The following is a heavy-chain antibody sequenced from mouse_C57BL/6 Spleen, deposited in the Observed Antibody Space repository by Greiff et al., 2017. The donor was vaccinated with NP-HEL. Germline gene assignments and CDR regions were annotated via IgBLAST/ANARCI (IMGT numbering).Heavy chain of an antibody. CDR2: IDPSDSYT. Sequence: QVQLQQPGAELVRPGTSVKLSCKASGYTFTSYWMHWVKQRPGQGLEWIGVIDPSDSYTNYNQKFKGKATLTVDTSSSTAYMQLSSLTSEDSAVYYCARKDGSSYVDYWGKGTTLTVSS. V-gene: IGHV1-59*01. CDR3: ARKDGSSYVDY. J-gene: IGHJ2*01. CDR1: GYTFTSYW. D-gene: IGHD1-1*01.